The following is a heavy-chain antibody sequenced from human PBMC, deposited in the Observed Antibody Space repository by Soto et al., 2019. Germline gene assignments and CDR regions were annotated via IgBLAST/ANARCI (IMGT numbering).Heavy chain of an antibody. D-gene: IGHD4-4*01. CDR3: ARLKYSNYASVLYYYGMDV. CDR2: ISSSGSTI. V-gene: IGHV3-48*03. Sequence: EVQLVESGGGLVQPGGSLRLSCAASGFTFSSYEMNWVRQAPGKGLEWVSYISSSGSTIYYADSVKGRFTISRDNAKNSLYLQMNSLRAEDTAVYYCARLKYSNYASVLYYYGMDVWGQGTTVTVSS. CDR1: GFTFSSYE. J-gene: IGHJ6*02.